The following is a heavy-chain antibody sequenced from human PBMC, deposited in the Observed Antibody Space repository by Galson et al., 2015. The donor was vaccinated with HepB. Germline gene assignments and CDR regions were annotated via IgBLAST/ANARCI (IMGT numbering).Heavy chain of an antibody. CDR1: GFSVSNSY. V-gene: IGHV3-53*01. CDR2: LSLNDNT. Sequence: SLRLSCAASGFSVSNSYVNWVRQAPGKGLEWVSLLSLNDNTFYADSVKGRFTVSRDNSKNTVYLQMDRLRAEDTAVYFCASPTSETWDLLLSDWGQGTLVTVSS. D-gene: IGHD1-26*01. CDR3: ASPTSETWDLLLSD. J-gene: IGHJ4*02.